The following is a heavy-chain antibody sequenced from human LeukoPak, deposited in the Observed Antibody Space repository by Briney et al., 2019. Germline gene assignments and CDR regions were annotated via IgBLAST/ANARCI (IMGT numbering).Heavy chain of an antibody. CDR1: GFTFSSYA. CDR3: ARDSEFLAVAGYFDY. Sequence: SGRSLRLSCAASGFTFSSYAMHWVRQAPGKGLEWVAVISYDGSNKYYADSVKGRFTISRDNSKNTLYLQMNSLRAEDTAVYYCARDSEFLAVAGYFDYWGQGTLVTVSS. CDR2: ISYDGSNK. J-gene: IGHJ4*02. D-gene: IGHD6-19*01. V-gene: IGHV3-30-3*01.